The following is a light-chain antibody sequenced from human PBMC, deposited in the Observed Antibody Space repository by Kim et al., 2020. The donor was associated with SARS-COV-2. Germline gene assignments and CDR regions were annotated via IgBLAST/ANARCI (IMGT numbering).Light chain of an antibody. CDR1: KLGDKY. CDR2: QDN. J-gene: IGLJ2*01. CDR3: QVWDSSTVV. Sequence: SVSPGQTASITCSGDKLGDKYACWYQQKAGQSPLLVIYQDNKRPSGIPERFSGSNSGNTATLTIGGTQAMDEADYYCQVWDSSTVVFGGGTQLTVL. V-gene: IGLV3-1*01.